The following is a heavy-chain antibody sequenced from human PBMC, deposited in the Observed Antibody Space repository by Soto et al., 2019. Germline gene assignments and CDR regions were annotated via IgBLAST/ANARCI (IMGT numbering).Heavy chain of an antibody. Sequence: ALVKVSCKASGYTFTSYDINWVRQATGQGLEWMGWMNPNSGNTGYAQKFQGRVTMTRNTSISTAYMELSSLRSEDTAVYYCARELRSFNWFDPWGQGTLVTVSS. CDR2: MNPNSGNT. D-gene: IGHD1-7*01. V-gene: IGHV1-8*01. J-gene: IGHJ5*02. CDR1: GYTFTSYD. CDR3: ARELRSFNWFDP.